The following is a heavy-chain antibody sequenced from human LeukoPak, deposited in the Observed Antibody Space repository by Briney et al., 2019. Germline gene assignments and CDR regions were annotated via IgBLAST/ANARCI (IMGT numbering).Heavy chain of an antibody. CDR3: AREGVRSSCYDY. CDR2: IIPIFGTA. J-gene: IGHJ4*02. D-gene: IGHD6-13*01. CDR1: GYTFTSYG. V-gene: IGHV1-69*13. Sequence: GASVKVSCKASGYTFTSYGISWVRQAPGQGLEWMGGIIPIFGTANYAQKFQGRVTITADESTSTAYMELSSLRSEDTAVYYCAREGVRSSCYDYWGQGTLVTVSS.